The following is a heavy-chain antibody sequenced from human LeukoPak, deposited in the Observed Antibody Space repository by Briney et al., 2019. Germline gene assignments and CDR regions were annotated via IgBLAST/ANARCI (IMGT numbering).Heavy chain of an antibody. D-gene: IGHD1-26*01. CDR1: GFNFDDYG. CDR2: ISWNSGSI. V-gene: IGHV3-9*01. Sequence: GGSLRLSCAASGFNFDDYGMHWVRQAPGKGLEWVSGISWNSGSIGYADSVKGRFTISRDNAKNSLYLQMNSLRAEDTALYYCAKDKYSGSYYFLRNFDYWGQGTLVTVSS. J-gene: IGHJ4*02. CDR3: AKDKYSGSYYFLRNFDY.